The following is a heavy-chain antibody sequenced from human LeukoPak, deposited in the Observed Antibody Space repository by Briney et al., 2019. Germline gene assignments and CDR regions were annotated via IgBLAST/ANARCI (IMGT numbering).Heavy chain of an antibody. CDR2: IYYSGST. V-gene: IGHV4-59*01. D-gene: IGHD6-13*01. Sequence: SETLCLTCTVSGGSISSYYWSWIRQPPGKGLEWIGYIYYSGSTNYNPSLKSRVTISVDTSKNQFSLKLSSVTAADTAVYYCARESIAAAGPFDYWGQGTLATVPS. CDR1: GGSISSYY. CDR3: ARESIAAAGPFDY. J-gene: IGHJ4*02.